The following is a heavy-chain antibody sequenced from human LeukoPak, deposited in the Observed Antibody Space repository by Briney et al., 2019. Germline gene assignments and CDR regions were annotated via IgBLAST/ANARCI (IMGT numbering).Heavy chain of an antibody. CDR1: GYSFTSYW. V-gene: IGHV5-51*01. Sequence: GESLKISCKGSGYSFTSYWIGWVRQMPGKGLEWMGIIYPGDSDTRYSPSFQGQVTISADKSISTAYLQWSSLKASDTAMYYCARHVSPPYYGSGSPFDYWGQGTLVTASS. J-gene: IGHJ4*02. CDR2: IYPGDSDT. CDR3: ARHVSPPYYGSGSPFDY. D-gene: IGHD3-10*01.